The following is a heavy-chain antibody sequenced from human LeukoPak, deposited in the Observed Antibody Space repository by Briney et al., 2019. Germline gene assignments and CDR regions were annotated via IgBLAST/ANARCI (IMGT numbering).Heavy chain of an antibody. V-gene: IGHV3-7*05. CDR2: IKEDGSET. D-gene: IGHD1-1*01. Sequence: PGGSLRLSCAASGFTFSAYWMAWVRQAPGKGLEWVANIKEDGSETCFADSVKGRLTISRDNAQNSVLLEMKSLRVEDTAVYYCVRDICWNTYVSWGQGTLVTVSS. CDR1: GFTFSAYW. CDR3: VRDICWNTYVS. J-gene: IGHJ5*02.